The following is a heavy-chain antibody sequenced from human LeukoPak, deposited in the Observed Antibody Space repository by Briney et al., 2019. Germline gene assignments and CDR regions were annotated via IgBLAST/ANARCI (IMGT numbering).Heavy chain of an antibody. CDR3: ARERSPKYFNL. J-gene: IGHJ2*01. CDR2: ISSSSSYI. D-gene: IGHD3-3*01. CDR1: GFTFSSYS. Sequence: GGSLRLSCAASGFTFSSYSMNWVRQAPGKGLEWVSSISSSSSYIYYADSVKGRFTISRDNAKNSLYLQMNSLRAEDTAVYYCARERSPKYFNLWGRGTLVTVSS. V-gene: IGHV3-21*01.